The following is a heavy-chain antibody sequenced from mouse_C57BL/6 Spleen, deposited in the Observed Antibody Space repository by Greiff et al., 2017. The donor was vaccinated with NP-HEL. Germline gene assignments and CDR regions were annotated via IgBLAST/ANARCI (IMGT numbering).Heavy chain of an antibody. V-gene: IGHV5-9-1*02. Sequence: EVKLVESGEGLVKPGGSLKLSCAASGFTFSSYAMSWVRQTPEKRLEWVAYISSGGDYIYYVDTVKCRFTISRDNARNTLYLQMSSLKSEDTAMYYCTREYDYDWFAYWGQGILVTVSA. J-gene: IGHJ3*01. CDR2: ISSGGDYI. D-gene: IGHD2-4*01. CDR3: TREYDYDWFAY. CDR1: GFTFSSYA.